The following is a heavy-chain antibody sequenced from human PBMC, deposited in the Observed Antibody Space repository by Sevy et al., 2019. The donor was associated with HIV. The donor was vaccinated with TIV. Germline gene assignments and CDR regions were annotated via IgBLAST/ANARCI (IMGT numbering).Heavy chain of an antibody. CDR1: GFTLSSRW. D-gene: IGHD2-15*01. J-gene: IGHJ4*02. V-gene: IGHV3-7*01. Sequence: GSLRLSCAASGFTLSSRWMSWVRQAPGKGLEWVANIKQDGSEKYYVDSVKDRFTISRDNAKNSLYLQMNSLRAEDTAVYYCVPSGGGHAGYWGQGTLVTVS. CDR3: VPSGGGHAGY. CDR2: IKQDGSEK.